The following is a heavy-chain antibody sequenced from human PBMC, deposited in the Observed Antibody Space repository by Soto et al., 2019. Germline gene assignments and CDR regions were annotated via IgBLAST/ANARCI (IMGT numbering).Heavy chain of an antibody. V-gene: IGHV2-5*01. CDR3: AHRLAGPSLHDF. J-gene: IGHJ6*02. CDR2: IYWNDEQ. Sequence: SVPTLVNPTQTLTLTCTFSGFSLTSGVVGVGWIRQPPGEALEWLALIYWNDEQYYNPSLRNRLTITRDTSKNQVVLTMTNMEPVDTAPYYCAHRLAGPSLHDFCGQGSSVTVS. CDR1: GFSLTSGVVG.